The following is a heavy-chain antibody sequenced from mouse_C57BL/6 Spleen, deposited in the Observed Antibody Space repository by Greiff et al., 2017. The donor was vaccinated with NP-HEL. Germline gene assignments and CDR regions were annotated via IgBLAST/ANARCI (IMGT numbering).Heavy chain of an antibody. D-gene: IGHD2-5*01. Sequence: EVKLMESGGGLVQPGGSLKLSCAASGIAFSRYWMSWVRRAPGKGLEWIGEINPDSSTINYAPSLKDKFIISRDNAKNTLYLQMSKVRSEDTALYYCARSNYSNYEWYFDVWGTGTTVTVSS. V-gene: IGHV4-1*01. CDR2: INPDSSTI. CDR1: GIAFSRYW. CDR3: ARSNYSNYEWYFDV. J-gene: IGHJ1*03.